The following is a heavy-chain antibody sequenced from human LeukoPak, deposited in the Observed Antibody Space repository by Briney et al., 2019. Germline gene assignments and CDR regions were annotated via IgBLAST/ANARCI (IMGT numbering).Heavy chain of an antibody. D-gene: IGHD5-18*01. Sequence: GESLKISCKGSGYSFSNYWIAWVRQIPGKGLEWMGIIYPGDSDSRYSPSFQGQVTISADKSISTAYLQLSTLKTSDTAMYYCARSPSGFTYGRNWFDPWGQGTLVTVSS. CDR2: IYPGDSDS. CDR3: ARSPSGFTYGRNWFDP. V-gene: IGHV5-51*01. J-gene: IGHJ5*02. CDR1: GYSFSNYW.